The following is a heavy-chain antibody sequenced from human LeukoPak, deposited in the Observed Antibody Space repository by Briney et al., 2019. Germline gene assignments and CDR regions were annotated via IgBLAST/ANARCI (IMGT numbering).Heavy chain of an antibody. CDR2: IYYSGST. CDR1: GGSISSSSYY. CDR3: ARRVRGSKDAFDI. Sequence: PSETLSLTCTVSGGSISSSSYYWGWVRQPPGKGLGWIGSIYYSGSTYYNPSLKSRVTISVDTSKNQFSLKLSSVTAADTAVYYCARRVRGSKDAFDIWGQGTMVTVSS. J-gene: IGHJ3*02. V-gene: IGHV4-39*01. D-gene: IGHD3-16*01.